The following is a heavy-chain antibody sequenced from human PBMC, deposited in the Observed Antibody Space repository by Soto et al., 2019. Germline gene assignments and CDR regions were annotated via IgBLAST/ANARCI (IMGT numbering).Heavy chain of an antibody. CDR2: INPSGGST. CDR1: GYTFTSYY. Sequence: GASVKVSCKASGYTFTSYYIHWVRQAPGQGLEWMGIINPSGGSTSYAQKFQGRVTMTRDTSTSTVYMELSSLRSEDTAVYYCARDGIQVATIMNYYYYMDVWGKGTTVTVSS. V-gene: IGHV1-46*03. J-gene: IGHJ6*03. CDR3: ARDGIQVATIMNYYYYMDV. D-gene: IGHD5-12*01.